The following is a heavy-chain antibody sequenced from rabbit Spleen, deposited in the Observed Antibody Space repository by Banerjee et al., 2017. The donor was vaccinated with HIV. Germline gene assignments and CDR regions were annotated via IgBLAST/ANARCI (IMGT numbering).Heavy chain of an antibody. V-gene: IGHV1S40*01. CDR1: GFSFSSGYD. J-gene: IGHJ4*01. CDR2: IYTGNSKT. Sequence: QQLVESGGGLVKPGASLTLTCKASGFSFSSGYDMCWVRQAPGKGLEWIACIYTGNSKTYYASWVKGRFTISKTSSTTVTLQMTSLTVADTATYFCARDAGRGDYIDGVFNLWGPGTLVTVS. CDR3: ARDAGRGDYIDGVFNL. D-gene: IGHD8-1*01.